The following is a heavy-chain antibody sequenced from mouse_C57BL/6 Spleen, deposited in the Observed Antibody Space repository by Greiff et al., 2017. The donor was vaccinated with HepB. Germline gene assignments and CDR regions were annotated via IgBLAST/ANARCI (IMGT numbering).Heavy chain of an antibody. CDR2: INPSSGYT. V-gene: IGHV1-7*01. J-gene: IGHJ2*01. CDR3: ARSYLYYFDY. Sequence: VQLQQSGAELAKPGASVKLSCKASGYTFTSYWMHWVKQRPGQGLEWIGYINPSSGYTKYNQKFKNKATLTADTSSSTAYMQLSRMTYEDSAVYYCARSYLYYFDYWGQGTTLTVSS. D-gene: IGHD1-1*01. CDR1: GYTFTSYW.